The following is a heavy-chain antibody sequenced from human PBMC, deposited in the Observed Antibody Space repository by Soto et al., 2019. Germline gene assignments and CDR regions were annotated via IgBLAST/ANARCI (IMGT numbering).Heavy chain of an antibody. Sequence: QVQLVQSGAEVKKPGSSVTVSCKASGASFYSYTINWVRQAPGQGLEWMGGIVPVFGTPTYSQKFQGRVTSTADEPTGKSYMELSSLRSEDTAVYYCARDRWVTARMPGASGDWGQGTLVTVSS. CDR2: IVPVFGTP. CDR3: ARDRWVTARMPGASGD. J-gene: IGHJ4*02. D-gene: IGHD2-21*02. V-gene: IGHV1-69*01. CDR1: GASFYSYT.